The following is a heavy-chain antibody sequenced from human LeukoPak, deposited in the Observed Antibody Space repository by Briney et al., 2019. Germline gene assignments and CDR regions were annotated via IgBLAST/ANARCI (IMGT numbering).Heavy chain of an antibody. J-gene: IGHJ3*02. CDR1: GGSISSYY. CDR3: AEDCSGGSCYQGSAFDI. D-gene: IGHD2-15*01. CDR2: IYYSGST. V-gene: IGHV4-59*01. Sequence: PSETLSLTCTVSGGSISSYYWSWIRQPPGKGLEWIGYIYYSGSTNYNPSLKSRVTISVDTSKNQFSLKLSSVTAADTAVYYCAEDCSGGSCYQGSAFDIWGQGTMVTVSS.